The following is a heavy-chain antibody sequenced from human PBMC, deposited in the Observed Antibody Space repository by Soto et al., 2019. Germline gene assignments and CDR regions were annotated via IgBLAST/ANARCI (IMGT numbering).Heavy chain of an antibody. V-gene: IGHV4-4*02. CDR3: ASSPPLYVAAAGIGAYNWFDP. CDR1: GGSISSSNW. CDR2: IYHSGST. J-gene: IGHJ5*02. D-gene: IGHD6-13*01. Sequence: PSETLSLTCAVSGGSISSSNWWSWVRQPPGKELEWIGEIYHSGSTNYNPSLKSRVTISVDKSKNQFSLKLSSVTAADTAVYYCASSPPLYVAAAGIGAYNWFDPWGQGTLVTVSS.